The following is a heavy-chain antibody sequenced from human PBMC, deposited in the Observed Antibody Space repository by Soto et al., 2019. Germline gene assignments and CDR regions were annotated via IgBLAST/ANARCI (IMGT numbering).Heavy chain of an antibody. Sequence: PGGSLRLSCAASGFTFSSYGMHWVRQAPVKGLEWVAVIWYDGSNKYYADSVKGRFTISRDNSKNTLYLQMNSLRAEDTAVYYCASDGLYDSSGYYYVDYWGQGSLVIVS. CDR2: IWYDGSNK. J-gene: IGHJ4*02. CDR1: GFTFSSYG. D-gene: IGHD3-22*01. V-gene: IGHV3-33*01. CDR3: ASDGLYDSSGYYYVDY.